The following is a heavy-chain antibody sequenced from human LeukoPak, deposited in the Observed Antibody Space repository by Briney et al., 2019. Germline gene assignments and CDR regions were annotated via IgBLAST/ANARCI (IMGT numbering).Heavy chain of an antibody. J-gene: IGHJ6*02. CDR3: ASGSFNYYYSMDV. D-gene: IGHD3-10*01. Sequence: GGSLRLSCAASGFTFSSYAMSWVRQAPGKGLEWVSAISGSGGSTYYADFVKGRFTISRDNSKNTLYLQMNSLRAEDTAVYYCASGSFNYYYSMDVWGQGTTVTVSS. CDR2: ISGSGGST. CDR1: GFTFSSYA. V-gene: IGHV3-23*01.